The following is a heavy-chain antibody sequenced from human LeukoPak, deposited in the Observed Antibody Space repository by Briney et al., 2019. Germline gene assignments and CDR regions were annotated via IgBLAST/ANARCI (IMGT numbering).Heavy chain of an antibody. CDR2: IYYSGST. CDR3: ARGSYYNSFDY. J-gene: IGHJ4*02. D-gene: IGHD3-10*01. CDR1: GGSISSGGYY. V-gene: IGHV4-31*03. Sequence: SQTLSLTCTVSGGSISSGGYYWSWIRQHPGKGLEWIGYIYYSGSTYYNPSLKSRVTTSVDTSKNQFSLKLSSVTAADTAVYYCARGSYYNSFDYWGQGTLVTVSS.